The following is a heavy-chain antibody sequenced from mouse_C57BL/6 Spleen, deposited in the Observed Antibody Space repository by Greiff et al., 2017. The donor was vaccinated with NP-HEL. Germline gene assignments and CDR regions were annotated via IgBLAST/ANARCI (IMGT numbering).Heavy chain of an antibody. CDR2: ISDGGSYT. V-gene: IGHV5-4*01. Sequence: EVMLVESGGGLVKPGGSLKLSCAASGFTFSSYAMSWVRQTPEKRLEWVATISDGGSYTYYPDNVKGRFTISRDNAKNNLYLQMSHLKSEDTAMYYCARDPYYGSSSFAYWGQGTLVTVSA. CDR3: ARDPYYGSSSFAY. J-gene: IGHJ3*01. D-gene: IGHD1-1*01. CDR1: GFTFSSYA.